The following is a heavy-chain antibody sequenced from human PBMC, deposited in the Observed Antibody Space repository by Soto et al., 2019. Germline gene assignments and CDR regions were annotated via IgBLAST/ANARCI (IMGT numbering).Heavy chain of an antibody. D-gene: IGHD3-9*01. V-gene: IGHV1-3*01. Sequence: ASVKVSCKASGYTFTSYAMHWVRQAPGQRLDWMGWINAGNGNTKYSQKFQGRVTITRDTSASTAYMELSSLRSEDTAVYYCARYHSYYDILTGPYYGMDVRAQRTTVTVSS. CDR2: INAGNGNT. J-gene: IGHJ6*02. CDR3: ARYHSYYDILTGPYYGMDV. CDR1: GYTFTSYA.